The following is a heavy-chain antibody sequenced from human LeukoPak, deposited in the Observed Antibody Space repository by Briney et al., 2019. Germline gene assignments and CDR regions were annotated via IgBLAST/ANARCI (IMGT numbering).Heavy chain of an antibody. D-gene: IGHD2-2*01. CDR3: ARESRYCSSTSCPRFDY. V-gene: IGHV3-30*04. J-gene: IGHJ4*02. Sequence: GGSLRLSCAASGFTFSSYAMHWVRQAPGKGLEWVAVISYDGSNKYYADSVKGRFTISRDNSKNTLYLQMNSLRAEDTAVYYCARESRYCSSTSCPRFDYWGQGTLVTVSS. CDR2: ISYDGSNK. CDR1: GFTFSSYA.